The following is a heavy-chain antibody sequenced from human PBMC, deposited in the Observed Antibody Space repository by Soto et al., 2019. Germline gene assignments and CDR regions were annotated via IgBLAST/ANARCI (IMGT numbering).Heavy chain of an antibody. D-gene: IGHD2-21*02. CDR2: INAGNGNT. J-gene: IGHJ4*02. Sequence: QVQLVQAGGEVKKPGASVKVSCKASGYTFTSYAMHWVRQAPGQRLEWMGWINAGNGNTKYSQKFQGRVTITRDTSASIAYMELSSLRSEDTAVYYCARSIVVVTAADYWGQGTLVTVSS. CDR1: GYTFTSYA. CDR3: ARSIVVVTAADY. V-gene: IGHV1-3*01.